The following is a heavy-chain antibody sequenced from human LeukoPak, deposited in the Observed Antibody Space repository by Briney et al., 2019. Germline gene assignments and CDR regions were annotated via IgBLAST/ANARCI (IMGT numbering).Heavy chain of an antibody. D-gene: IGHD6-19*01. CDR3: ARDLSASIAVAGNNWFDP. CDR1: GASISSYY. J-gene: IGHJ5*02. Sequence: SETLSLTCTVSGASISSYYWSWIRQPPGKGLEWIGYIYYSGSTNYNSSLKSRVTISVDTSKNQFSLKLSSVTAADTAVYYCARDLSASIAVAGNNWFDPWGQGTLVTVSS. V-gene: IGHV4-59*01. CDR2: IYYSGST.